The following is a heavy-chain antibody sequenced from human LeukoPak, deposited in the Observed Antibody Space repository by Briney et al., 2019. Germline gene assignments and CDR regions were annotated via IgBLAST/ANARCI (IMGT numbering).Heavy chain of an antibody. Sequence: PAVKVSCKASGYTFTSYGISWVRQAPGQGLEWMGWITPYNGNTNYAQKLQGRVTMTTDTSTCTAYMELRSLRSDDTAVYYCARAVPPNLEWFYYWGQGTLVTVSS. CDR2: ITPYNGNT. D-gene: IGHD3-3*01. V-gene: IGHV1-18*01. CDR1: GYTFTSYG. CDR3: ARAVPPNLEWFYY. J-gene: IGHJ4*02.